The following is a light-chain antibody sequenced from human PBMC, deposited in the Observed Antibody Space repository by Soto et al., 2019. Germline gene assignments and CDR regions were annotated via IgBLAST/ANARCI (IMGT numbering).Light chain of an antibody. J-gene: IGKJ5*01. CDR1: QSLLHSNGYNY. V-gene: IGKV2-28*01. CDR3: MQGLQPVIT. CDR2: LAS. Sequence: EILMSQSPLSLPVIPGEPASISCRSNQSLLHSNGYNYLDWYLQKPGQAPQLLIYLASTRASGVPDRFSGGGSGSDFTLEISRVEADDFGMYYCMQGLQPVITFGQGTRLEIK.